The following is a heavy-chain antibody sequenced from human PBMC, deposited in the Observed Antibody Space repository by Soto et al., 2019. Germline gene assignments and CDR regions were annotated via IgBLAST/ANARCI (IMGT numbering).Heavy chain of an antibody. V-gene: IGHV4-34*01. Sequence: SETLSLTCAVYVGSFSCYYWSWIRQPPGKWLEWIGEINHSGSTNXXPSLKSRVXISVDTSKNQFXLKLSXFTAADTAVYYCARGIGRICGQGTMVTVS. D-gene: IGHD1-26*01. J-gene: IGHJ3*02. CDR1: VGSFSCYY. CDR3: ARGIGRI. CDR2: INHSGST.